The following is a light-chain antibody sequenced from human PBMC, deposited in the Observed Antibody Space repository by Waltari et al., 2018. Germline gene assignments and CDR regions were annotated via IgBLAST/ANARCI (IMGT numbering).Light chain of an antibody. V-gene: IGKV4-1*01. CDR3: QQYYTTPLT. CDR2: WAS. Sequence: DIVMTQSPDSLAVSLGERATINCKSSPSVLYSSNNRNYLTWYQQKPGQPPKLLIYWASIRESGVPDRFSGGGSGTDFTLTISSLQAEDVAGYYCQQYYTTPLTFGGGTKVEIK. J-gene: IGKJ4*01. CDR1: PSVLYSSNNRNY.